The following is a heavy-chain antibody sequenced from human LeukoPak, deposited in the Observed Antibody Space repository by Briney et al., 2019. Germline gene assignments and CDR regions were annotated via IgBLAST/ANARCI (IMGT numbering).Heavy chain of an antibody. J-gene: IGHJ6*03. CDR3: ARGGKYCSGGSCYLKIYYYYYMDV. Sequence: ASVKVSCKASGYTFTGYYMHWVRQAPGQGLEWMGWINPNSGGTNYAQKFQGRVTMTRDTSISTAYMELSRLRSDDTAVYYCARGGKYCSGGSCYLKIYYYYYMDVWGKGTTVTVSS. D-gene: IGHD2-15*01. CDR2: INPNSGGT. V-gene: IGHV1-2*02. CDR1: GYTFTGYY.